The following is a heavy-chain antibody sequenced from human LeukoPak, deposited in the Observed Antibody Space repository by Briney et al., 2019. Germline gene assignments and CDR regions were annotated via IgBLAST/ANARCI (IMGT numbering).Heavy chain of an antibody. J-gene: IGHJ4*02. V-gene: IGHV1-24*01. CDR1: GYTLTELS. CDR3: ATVSCSSTSCYEEKYYFDY. CDR2: FDPEDGET. Sequence: APVQVSCKVSGYTLTELSMHWVRQAPGKGLEWMGGFDPEDGETIYAQKFQGRVTMTEDTSTDTAYMELSSLRSEDTAVYYCATVSCSSTSCYEEKYYFDYWGQGTLVTVSS. D-gene: IGHD2-2*01.